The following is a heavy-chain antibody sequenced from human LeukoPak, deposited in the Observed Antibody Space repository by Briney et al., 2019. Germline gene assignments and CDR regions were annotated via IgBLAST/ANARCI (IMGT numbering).Heavy chain of an antibody. D-gene: IGHD6-19*01. CDR3: ALAVGAVAECYFDY. J-gene: IGHJ4*02. CDR1: GYTLTELS. CDR2: FDPEDGET. V-gene: IGHV1-24*01. Sequence: GASVKVSCKVSGYTLTELSMHWVRQAPGKGLEWMGGFDPEDGETIYAQKFQGRVTMTEDTSTDTAYMELSSLRSEDTAVYYCALAVGAVAECYFDYWGQGTLVTVSS.